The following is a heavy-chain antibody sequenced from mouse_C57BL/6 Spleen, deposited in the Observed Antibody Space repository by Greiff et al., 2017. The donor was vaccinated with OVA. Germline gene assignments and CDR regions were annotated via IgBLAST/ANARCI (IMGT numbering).Heavy chain of an antibody. Sequence: QVQLQQSGAELVKPGASVKISCKASGYAFSSYWMNWVKQRPGKGLAWIGQIYTGDGDTNYNGKFKGKATLTADKSSSTAYMQRSSLTSEDSAVYFCARGDLLWPGDYWGQGTTLTVSS. J-gene: IGHJ2*01. CDR1: GYAFSSYW. D-gene: IGHD2-1*01. CDR3: ARGDLLWPGDY. CDR2: IYTGDGDT. V-gene: IGHV1-80*01.